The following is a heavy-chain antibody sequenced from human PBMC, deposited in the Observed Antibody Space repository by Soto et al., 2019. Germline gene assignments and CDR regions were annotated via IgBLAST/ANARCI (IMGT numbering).Heavy chain of an antibody. CDR3: ARDSANCGGDCYSGEMDY. V-gene: IGHV3-30-3*01. J-gene: IGHJ4*02. Sequence: GSLRLSSAASGFTFRSYAMHWVRQAPGKGLEWVAVISYDGSNKYYVDSVKGRFTISRDNSKNTLYLQMNSLRAEDTAVYYCARDSANCGGDCYSGEMDYWGQGP. CDR2: ISYDGSNK. CDR1: GFTFRSYA. D-gene: IGHD2-21*02.